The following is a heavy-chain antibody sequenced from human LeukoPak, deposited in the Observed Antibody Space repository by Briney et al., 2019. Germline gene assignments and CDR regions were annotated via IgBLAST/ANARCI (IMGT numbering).Heavy chain of an antibody. Sequence: GGSLRLSCAASGFTFSSYSMNWVRQAPGKGLEWVSSISSSSSYIYYADSVKGRFTISRDNAKNSLCLQMNSLRAEDTAVYYCARDGSRWSGYNNWFDPWGQGTLVTVSS. CDR2: ISSSSSYI. CDR1: GFTFSSYS. CDR3: ARDGSRWSGYNNWFDP. D-gene: IGHD3-3*01. J-gene: IGHJ5*02. V-gene: IGHV3-21*01.